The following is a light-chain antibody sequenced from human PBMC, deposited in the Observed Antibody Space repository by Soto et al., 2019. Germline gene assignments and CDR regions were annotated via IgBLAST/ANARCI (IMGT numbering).Light chain of an antibody. CDR3: QQYNNWPLT. J-gene: IGKJ4*01. V-gene: IGKV3-15*01. CDR1: QSVSSN. CDR2: DAS. Sequence: EIVMTQSPATLSVSPGERATLSCWASQSVSSNLAWYQQKPGQSPRLLIYDASTRATGIPARFSGSGSGTEFTLTISSLQSEDSAVYYCQQYNNWPLTFGGGTKVEI.